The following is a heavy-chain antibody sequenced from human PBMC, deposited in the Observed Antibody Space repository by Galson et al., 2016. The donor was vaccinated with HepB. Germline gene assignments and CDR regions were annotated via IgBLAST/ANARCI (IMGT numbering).Heavy chain of an antibody. J-gene: IGHJ4*02. CDR2: INYSGRT. V-gene: IGHV4-61*01. CDR1: GGSISSDSYY. D-gene: IGHD1-26*01. CDR3: ARRDSGNDYDDYFDY. Sequence: SETLSLTCSVSGGSISSDSYYWSWIRQSPGKGLEWIGSINYSGRTNHNLALKSRVTISADTSKNQISLKLSSVTAADTAVYYCARRDSGNDYDDYFDYWGQGILVTVSS.